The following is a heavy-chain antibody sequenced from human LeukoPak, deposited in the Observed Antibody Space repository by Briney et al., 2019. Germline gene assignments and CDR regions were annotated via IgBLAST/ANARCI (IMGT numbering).Heavy chain of an antibody. V-gene: IGHV4-59*01. CDR3: ATPLGTSGWYYFDY. D-gene: IGHD6-19*01. CDR1: GGSISSYY. Sequence: PSETLSLTCTVSGGSISSYYWSWIRQPPGKGLEWIGYIYYSGSTNYNPSLKSRVTISVDTSKNQFSLKLSSVTAVDTAVYYCATPLGTSGWYYFDYWGQGTLVTVSS. CDR2: IYYSGST. J-gene: IGHJ4*02.